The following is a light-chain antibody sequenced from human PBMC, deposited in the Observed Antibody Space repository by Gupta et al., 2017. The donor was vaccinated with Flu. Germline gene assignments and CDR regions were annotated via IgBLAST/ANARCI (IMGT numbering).Light chain of an antibody. CDR1: SNDVGGSNR. CDR2: DVT. CDR3: CSHAGRDSCV. V-gene: IGLV2-11*01. J-gene: IGLJ1*01. Sequence: QSAPTQPRSVSGSPGQSVTISCTGSSNDVGGSNRVSWYQQRPGKAPKLILYDVTERPSGVPDRFSGSKSGNTASLTVSGLQADDEADYYCCSHAGRDSCVFGTGTAVTVL.